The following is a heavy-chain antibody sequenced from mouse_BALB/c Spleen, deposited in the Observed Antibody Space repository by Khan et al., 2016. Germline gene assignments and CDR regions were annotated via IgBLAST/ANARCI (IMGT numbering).Heavy chain of an antibody. D-gene: IGHD2-3*01. Sequence: VQLQESGPGLVKPSQSLFLACSITGFPITSGYYWIWIRQSPGKPLEWMGYITHSGETFYNPSLQSPISITRETSKNQFFLQLNSVTTEDTAMYYCAGDSDGYWYFDVWDAGTTVTVSS. CDR2: ITHSGET. J-gene: IGHJ1*01. V-gene: IGHV12-3*02. CDR3: AGDSDGYWYFDV. CDR1: GFPITSGYY.